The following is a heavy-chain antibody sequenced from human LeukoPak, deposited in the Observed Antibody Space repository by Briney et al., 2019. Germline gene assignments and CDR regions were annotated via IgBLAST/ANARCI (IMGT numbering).Heavy chain of an antibody. V-gene: IGHV4-39*01. CDR3: ARQYSGDSRSPFFDY. J-gene: IGHJ4*02. Sequence: PSETLSLTCTVSGGSISSSSYCWGWIRQPPGKGLEWIGSVCYSGSTYYNPSLKSRVTISVDTSKNQFSLKLSSVTAADTAVYYCARQYSGDSRSPFFDYWGQGTLVTVSS. D-gene: IGHD5-18*01. CDR2: VCYSGST. CDR1: GGSISSSSYC.